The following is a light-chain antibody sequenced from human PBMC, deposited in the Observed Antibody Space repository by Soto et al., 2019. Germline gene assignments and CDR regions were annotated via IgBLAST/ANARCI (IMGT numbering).Light chain of an antibody. J-gene: IGKJ1*01. Sequence: DIQKTQSPSTLSASVGDRVTITCRASQSISSWLAWYQQKPGKAPKLLIYDASSLESGVPSRFSGSGSGTEFTLTISSLQPDDFATYYCQQYNSYSPTFGQGTKVDIK. CDR1: QSISSW. CDR2: DAS. CDR3: QQYNSYSPT. V-gene: IGKV1-5*01.